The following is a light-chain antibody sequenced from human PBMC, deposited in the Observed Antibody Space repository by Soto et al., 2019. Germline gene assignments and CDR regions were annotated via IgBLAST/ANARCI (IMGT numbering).Light chain of an antibody. J-gene: IGKJ2*01. CDR2: GAS. CDR3: QQYDSSPYT. Sequence: EIVLTQSPGTLSLSPGERATLSCRASQSVSSSYLAWYQQKPGQAPRLLIYGASSRATGIPDRFSGSGSGTDFTFTISRLKPEDFAVYYCQQYDSSPYTFGQGTKLEIK. CDR1: QSVSSSY. V-gene: IGKV3-20*01.